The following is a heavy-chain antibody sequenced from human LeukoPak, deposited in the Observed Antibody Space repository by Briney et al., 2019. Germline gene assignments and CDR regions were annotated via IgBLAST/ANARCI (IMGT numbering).Heavy chain of an antibody. CDR2: ISWDGGST. J-gene: IGHJ3*02. CDR3: AKGSAYSSGWYKGAFDI. Sequence: GGSLRLSCAASGFTFDDYTMHWVRQAPGKGLEWVSLISWDGGSTYYADSVKGRFTISRDNSKNSLYLQMNSLRAEDTAVYYCAKGSAYSSGWYKGAFDIWGQGTMVTVSS. D-gene: IGHD6-19*01. CDR1: GFTFDDYT. V-gene: IGHV3-43*01.